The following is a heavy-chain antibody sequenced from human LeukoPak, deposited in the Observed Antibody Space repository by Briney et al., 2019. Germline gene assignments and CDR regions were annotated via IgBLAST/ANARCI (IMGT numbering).Heavy chain of an antibody. J-gene: IGHJ4*02. CDR2: ISSMSSSI. V-gene: IGHV3-21*01. CDR1: AFTFNSYS. D-gene: IGHD5-18*01. Sequence: GRSLRLSCAASAFTFNSYSMNWVRQAPGKGLDWVSSISSMSSSIYYADSVKGRFTISRDNAKNSLYLQMNSLRAEDTAVYYCARASGDIVETATMGSYWGQGTLVTVSS. CDR3: ARASGDIVETATMGSY.